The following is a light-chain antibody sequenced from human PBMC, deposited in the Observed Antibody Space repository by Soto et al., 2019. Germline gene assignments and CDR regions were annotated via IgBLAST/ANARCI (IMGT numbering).Light chain of an antibody. Sequence: EIVLTQSPGTLSLSPGERATLSCRASQTVSSSYLAWYQQKPGQAPRLLIYATSTRATGVPARFSGSGSGTDFTLTISSLQSEDFAIYFCQQYDKWPPYTFGQGTKLEIK. V-gene: IGKV3-15*01. CDR3: QQYDKWPPYT. J-gene: IGKJ2*01. CDR2: ATS. CDR1: QTVSSSY.